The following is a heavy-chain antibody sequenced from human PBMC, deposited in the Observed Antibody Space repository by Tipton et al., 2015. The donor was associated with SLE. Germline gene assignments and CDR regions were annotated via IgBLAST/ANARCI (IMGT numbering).Heavy chain of an antibody. Sequence: TLSLTCAVYGGSFSGYYWSWIRQPPGKGLEWIGEINHSGSTNYNPSLKSRVTISVDTSKNQFSLKLSSVTAADTAVYYCATSSGGSIRIAARPIYWYFDLWGRGTLVTVSS. CDR2: INHSGST. V-gene: IGHV4-34*01. D-gene: IGHD6-6*01. J-gene: IGHJ2*01. CDR3: ATSSGGSIRIAARPIYWYFDL. CDR1: GGSFSGYY.